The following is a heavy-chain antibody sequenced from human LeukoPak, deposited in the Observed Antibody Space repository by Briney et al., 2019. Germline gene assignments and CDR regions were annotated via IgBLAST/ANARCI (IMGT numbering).Heavy chain of an antibody. CDR2: IYYRGST. CDR1: GGSISSSNYY. CDR3: ARWVSGGSCYDY. J-gene: IGHJ4*02. D-gene: IGHD2-15*01. V-gene: IGHV4-39*01. Sequence: SETLSLTCTVSGGSISSSNYYWGWIRQPPGKGLEWIGNIYYRGSTYFNPSLKSRVTISVDTSKNQFSLKLSSVTAADTAVYYCARWVSGGSCYDYWGQGTLVTVSS.